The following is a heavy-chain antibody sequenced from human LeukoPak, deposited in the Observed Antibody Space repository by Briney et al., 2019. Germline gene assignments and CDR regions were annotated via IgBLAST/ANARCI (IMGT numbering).Heavy chain of an antibody. J-gene: IGHJ4*02. D-gene: IGHD3-22*01. CDR2: FDPEDGKT. CDR1: GYTLTDLS. CDR3: AKPKSSYFDGSGYYYDY. V-gene: IGHV1-24*01. Sequence: GASVKVSCKVFGYTLTDLSMHWVRQAPAKGPEWMGGFDPEDGKTIYAQKFQVRVTMTEDPSTDTAYMELSSLRSDDTAVYYCAKPKSSYFDGSGYYYDYWGQGTLVTVSS.